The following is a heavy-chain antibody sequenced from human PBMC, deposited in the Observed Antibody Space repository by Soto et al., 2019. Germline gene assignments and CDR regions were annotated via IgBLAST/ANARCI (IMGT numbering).Heavy chain of an antibody. Sequence: QVQLQESGPGLVKPSETLSLTCTVSGGSVSSGSYYWSWIRQPPGKGLEWIGYIYYSGSTNYNPPLTSRVTIAVDTSKNQFSLKLSSVTAADTAVYYCARGIEGGYQGRYYYGMDVWGQGTTVTVSS. CDR2: IYYSGST. CDR3: ARGIEGGYQGRYYYGMDV. V-gene: IGHV4-61*01. D-gene: IGHD2-2*01. CDR1: GGSVSSGSYY. J-gene: IGHJ6*02.